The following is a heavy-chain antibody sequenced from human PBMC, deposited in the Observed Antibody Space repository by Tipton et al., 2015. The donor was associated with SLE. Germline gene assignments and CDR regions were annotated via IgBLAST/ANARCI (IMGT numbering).Heavy chain of an antibody. CDR3: AKGGGSPAN. D-gene: IGHD3-16*01. CDR1: GYTFTSYG. V-gene: IGHV3-23*03. J-gene: IGHJ4*02. Sequence: QLVQSGAEVKKPGASVKVSCKASGYTFTSYGISWVRQAPGKGLEWVSVIYSGGSTYYADSVKGRFTISRDNSKNTLYLQMNSLRAEDTAVYYCAKGGGSPANWGQGTLVTVSS. CDR2: IYSGGST.